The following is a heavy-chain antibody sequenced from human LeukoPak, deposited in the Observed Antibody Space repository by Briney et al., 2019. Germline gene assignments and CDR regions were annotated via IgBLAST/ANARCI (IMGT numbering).Heavy chain of an antibody. D-gene: IGHD1-26*01. J-gene: IGHJ6*03. CDR3: ARATTLSGYYYYYYYMDV. CDR2: IYYSGST. CDR1: GGSISSYY. Sequence: PSETLSLTCTVSGGSISSYYWGWIRQPPGKGLEWIGSIYYSGSTYYNPSLKSRVTISVDTSKNQFSLKLSSVTAADTAVYYCARATTLSGYYYYYYYMDVWGKGTTVTVSS. V-gene: IGHV4-39*07.